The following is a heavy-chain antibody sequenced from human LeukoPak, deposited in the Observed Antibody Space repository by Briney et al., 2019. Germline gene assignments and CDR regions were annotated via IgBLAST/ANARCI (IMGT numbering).Heavy chain of an antibody. CDR3: ARGQGATVPQVGKNWFDP. Sequence: SETLSLTCAVYIDSFSNYHWNWIRQTPAKGMEWIGEVNKSGGTNISPSLRSRVILSVDTSKNQFSLKLISVTVADTAIYYCARGQGATVPQVGKNWFDPWGQGTRVTVSS. J-gene: IGHJ5*02. V-gene: IGHV4-34*01. CDR2: VNKSGGT. CDR1: IDSFSNYH. D-gene: IGHD1-26*01.